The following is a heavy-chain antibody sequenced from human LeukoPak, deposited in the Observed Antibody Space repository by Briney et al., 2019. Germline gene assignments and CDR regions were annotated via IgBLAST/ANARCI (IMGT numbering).Heavy chain of an antibody. CDR3: ARDNNAAFDI. CDR2: IKPDGSEQ. V-gene: IGHV3-7*04. CDR1: GFTFSIYC. D-gene: IGHD2-2*01. Sequence: GGSLTLPCTASGFTFSIYCMSWVRQAPGKGLDWVSNIKPDGSEQYYVDSVRGRFTVSRDNAKNSLYLQMNSLSAEDTAVYYCARDNNAAFDIWGLGTMVTVSS. J-gene: IGHJ3*02.